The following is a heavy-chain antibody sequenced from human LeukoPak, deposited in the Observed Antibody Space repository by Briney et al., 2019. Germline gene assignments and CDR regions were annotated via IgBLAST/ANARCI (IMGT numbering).Heavy chain of an antibody. CDR1: GFAFSSYG. D-gene: IGHD4-17*01. CDR2: IRYDGSNK. V-gene: IGHV3-30*02. CDR3: AKDLGYGDYLFDY. Sequence: PGGSLRLSCAAPGFAFSSYGMRWVRQAPGKGLEWVAFIRYDGSNKYYADSVKGRFTISRDNSKNTLYLQMNSLRAEDTAVYYCAKDLGYGDYLFDYWGQGTLVTVSS. J-gene: IGHJ4*02.